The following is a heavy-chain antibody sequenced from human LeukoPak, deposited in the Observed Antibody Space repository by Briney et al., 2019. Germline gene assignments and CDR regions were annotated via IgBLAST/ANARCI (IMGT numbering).Heavy chain of an antibody. CDR1: GYTFTSYA. CDR3: ARDAAITMIVVVITTDAFDI. Sequence: ASVKVSCKASGYTFTSYAMNWVRQAPGQGLEWMGWINTNTGNPTYAQGFTGRFVFSLDTSVSTAYLQISSLKAEDTAVYYCARDAAITMIVVVITTDAFDIWGQGTMVTVSS. J-gene: IGHJ3*02. D-gene: IGHD3-22*01. V-gene: IGHV7-4-1*02. CDR2: INTNTGNP.